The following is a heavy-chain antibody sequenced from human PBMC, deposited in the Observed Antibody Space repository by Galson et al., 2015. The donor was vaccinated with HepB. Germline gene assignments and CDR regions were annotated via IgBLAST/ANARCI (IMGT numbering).Heavy chain of an antibody. Sequence: SLRLSCAASGFSFSIYAMNWVRQAPGKGLEWVSTIDNDVVTAFYADSVKGRFTISRDNSNNTVYLQMNNLRGEDTAVYYCAKGRGMRLESWFFAYWGQGAPVTDSS. V-gene: IGHV3-23*01. CDR2: IDNDVVTA. CDR3: AKGRGMRLESWFFAY. CDR1: GFSFSIYA. J-gene: IGHJ4*02. D-gene: IGHD3-16*01.